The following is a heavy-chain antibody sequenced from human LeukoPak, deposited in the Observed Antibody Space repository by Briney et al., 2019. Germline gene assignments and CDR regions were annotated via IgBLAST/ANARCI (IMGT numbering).Heavy chain of an antibody. D-gene: IGHD1-26*01. Sequence: GASVKVSCKASGYTFTSYGISWVRQAPGQGLEWMGWISAYNGNTNYAQKLQGRVTMTTDTSTSTAYMELRSLRSEDTAVYYCARVKYSGVKQPFDYWGQGTLVTVSS. CDR2: ISAYNGNT. J-gene: IGHJ4*02. CDR1: GYTFTSYG. V-gene: IGHV1-18*01. CDR3: ARVKYSGVKQPFDY.